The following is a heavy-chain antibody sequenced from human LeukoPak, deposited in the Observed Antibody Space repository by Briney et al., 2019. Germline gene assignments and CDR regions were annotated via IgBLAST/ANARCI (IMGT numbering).Heavy chain of an antibody. J-gene: IGHJ4*02. D-gene: IGHD4-17*01. CDR1: GFTFSSCS. Sequence: GVYLRLSCAASGFTFSSCSMNWVRQAPGKGLEWVASISSSSSYIYYADSVKGRFTISRDNAKNSLYLQMNSLRAEDTAVYYCARGRGTTVTFSDYWGQGTLVTVSS. CDR2: ISSSSSYI. V-gene: IGHV3-21*01. CDR3: ARGRGTTVTFSDY.